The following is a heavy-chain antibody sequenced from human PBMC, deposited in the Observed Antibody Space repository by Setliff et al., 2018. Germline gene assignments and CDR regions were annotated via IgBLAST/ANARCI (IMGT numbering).Heavy chain of an antibody. Sequence: SETLSLTCTVSGGSISSYYWSWIRQPAGKGLEWIGHIYIGGSANYNPSLKSRVTMSIDTSKNQFSLKLNAVTASDMAVYYCAREQWLDPPGYYYMDVWAKGTTVTVSS. CDR1: GGSISSYY. V-gene: IGHV4-4*07. J-gene: IGHJ6*03. D-gene: IGHD6-19*01. CDR3: AREQWLDPPGYYYMDV. CDR2: IYIGGSA.